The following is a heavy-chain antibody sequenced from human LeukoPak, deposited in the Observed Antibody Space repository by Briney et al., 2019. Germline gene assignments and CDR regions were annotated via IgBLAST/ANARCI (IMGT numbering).Heavy chain of an antibody. V-gene: IGHV4-61*02. CDR3: AREYCSGGSCYEVS. J-gene: IGHJ5*02. CDR1: GGSISSGSYC. Sequence: SQTLSLTCTVSGGSISSGSYCWSWIRQPAGKGLEWIGRIYTSGTTNYNSSLKSRVNISVDTSKNQFSLKLSSVTAADTAVYYCAREYCSGGSCYEVSWGQGTLVTVSS. D-gene: IGHD2-15*01. CDR2: IYTSGTT.